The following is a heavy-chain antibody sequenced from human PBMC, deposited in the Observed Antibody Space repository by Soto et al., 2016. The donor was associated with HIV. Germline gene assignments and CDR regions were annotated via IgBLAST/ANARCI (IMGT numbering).Heavy chain of an antibody. CDR2: ISGGSAST. D-gene: IGHD3-22*01. CDR3: ARGGYYDTSGYLKWGLGPGKTHEDKWYFDL. Sequence: QVQLLESGGGVVKPGGSLRLSCEASGFTFRNYYMSWIRQAPGKGLECVSYISGGSASTDYADSVKGRFTISRDNDKNSLYLQMNSLKDEDTAVYYCARGGYYDTSGYLKWGLGPGKTHEDKWYFDLWGRGTLVTVSS. J-gene: IGHJ2*01. V-gene: IGHV3-11*05. CDR1: GFTFRNYY.